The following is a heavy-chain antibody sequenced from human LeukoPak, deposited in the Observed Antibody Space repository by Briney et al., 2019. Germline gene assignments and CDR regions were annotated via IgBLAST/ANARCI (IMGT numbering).Heavy chain of an antibody. Sequence: GASVKVSCKASGYTFTGYYMHWVRQAPGQGLEWMGWINPNSGGTNYAQKFQGRVTMTRDTSISTAYMELSRLRSDDTAVYYCARGTPPSYRLFDYWGQGTLVTVSS. V-gene: IGHV1-2*02. CDR1: GYTFTGYY. CDR3: ARGTPPSYRLFDY. CDR2: INPNSGGT. J-gene: IGHJ4*02. D-gene: IGHD4-11*01.